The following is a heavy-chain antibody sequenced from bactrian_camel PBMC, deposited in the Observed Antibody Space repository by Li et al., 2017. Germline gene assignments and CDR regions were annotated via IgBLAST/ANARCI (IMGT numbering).Heavy chain of an antibody. V-gene: IGHV3-3*01. CDR3: AAGRGWREFDKPLTSTAYTF. D-gene: IGHD1*01. Sequence: HVQLVESGGGSVQARGSLRLSCTGSKDRRSSNCMGWFRQAPGKEREGVAFVYFGGGSTYYADSVKGRFTISQDKGKNTVYLLMNSLKPEDTANYYCAAGRGWREFDKPLTSTAYTFWGQGTQVTVS. J-gene: IGHJ4*01. CDR2: VYFGGGST. CDR1: KDRRSSNC.